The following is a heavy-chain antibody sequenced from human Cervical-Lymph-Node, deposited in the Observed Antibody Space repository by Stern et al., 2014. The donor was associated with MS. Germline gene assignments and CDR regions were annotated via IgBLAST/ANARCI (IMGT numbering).Heavy chain of an antibody. CDR2: ISGGGTFV. V-gene: IGHV3-11*01. CDR3: SREPRLTDY. CDR1: GFSFSDHY. Sequence: VQLVESGGGLVQPGGSLRLSCAASGFSFSDHYISWIRPAPGKGLECLSYISGGGTFVNYADSVKGRFTISRDNAKDSLYLQMDSLRAEDTAVYYCSREPRLTDYWGQGTLVSVSS. D-gene: IGHD2-21*01. J-gene: IGHJ4*02.